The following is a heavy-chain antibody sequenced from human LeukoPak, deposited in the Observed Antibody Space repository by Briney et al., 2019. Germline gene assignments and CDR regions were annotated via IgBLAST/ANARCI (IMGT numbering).Heavy chain of an antibody. J-gene: IGHJ4*02. CDR1: GYTFTGYY. CDR2: INPNSGGT. D-gene: IGHD6-19*01. V-gene: IGHV1-2*02. Sequence: GASVKVSCKASGYTFTGYYMHWVRQAPGQGLEWMGWINPNSGGTNYAQKFQGGVTMTRDTSISTAYMELSRLRSDDTAVYYCARGVDSSGWPFDYWGQGTLVTVSS. CDR3: ARGVDSSGWPFDY.